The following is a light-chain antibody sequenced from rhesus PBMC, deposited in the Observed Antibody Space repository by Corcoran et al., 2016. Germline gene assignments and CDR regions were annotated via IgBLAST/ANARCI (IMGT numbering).Light chain of an antibody. Sequence: DIVMTQSPATLSLSPGARGTLSCRTSQSVSSKLAWYQQKPGQAPKLLIFGASRRATGIPERFSGSGSGTEFTLSISSLEPEDVGIYYCQQDYSWPLTFGGGTKVELK. CDR3: QQDYSWPLT. J-gene: IGKJ4*01. CDR2: GAS. V-gene: IGKV3-42*01. CDR1: QSVSSK.